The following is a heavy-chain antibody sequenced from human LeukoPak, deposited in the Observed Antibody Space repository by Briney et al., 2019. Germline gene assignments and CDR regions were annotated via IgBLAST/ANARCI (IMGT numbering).Heavy chain of an antibody. J-gene: IGHJ4*02. Sequence: GGSLRLSCAASGVTFSNYGMNWVRQAPGKGLEWVAVISYGGSNKYYADSVKGRFTISRDNSKNTLYLQMNSLRAEDTAVYYCAKDQRAYCSGDCYSGDYWGQGTLVTVSS. CDR3: AKDQRAYCSGDCYSGDY. CDR1: GVTFSNYG. V-gene: IGHV3-30*18. CDR2: ISYGGSNK. D-gene: IGHD2-21*02.